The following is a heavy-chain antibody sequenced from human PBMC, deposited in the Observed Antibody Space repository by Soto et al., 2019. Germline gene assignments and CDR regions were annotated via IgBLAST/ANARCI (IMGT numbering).Heavy chain of an antibody. CDR2: IYYSGST. D-gene: IGHD3-22*01. CDR3: ARDNGRENYYDSSGYWYYFDY. Sequence: PSETLSLTCTVSGGSISSYDWSWIRQPPGKGLEWIGYIYYSGSTNYNPSLKSRVTISVDTSKNQFSLKLSSVTAADTAVYYCARDNGRENYYDSSGYWYYFDYWGQGTLVTVPQ. J-gene: IGHJ4*02. V-gene: IGHV4-59*01. CDR1: GGSISSYD.